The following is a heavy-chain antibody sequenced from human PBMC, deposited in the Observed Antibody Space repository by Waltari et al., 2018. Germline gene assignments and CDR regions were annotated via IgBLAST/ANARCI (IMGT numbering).Heavy chain of an antibody. CDR3: ARVLRMGDLPHLS. Sequence: QQLESGGGLVQPGGSLRLSCATSGFTFNNYAMNWVRQAPGKGLEWVSAISAGGATTYYADSMKGRFTISRDNSKNTLYLQMNSLRAEDTAVYYCARVLRMGDLPHLSWGQGTLVTVSS. J-gene: IGHJ5*02. V-gene: IGHV3-23*01. CDR2: ISAGGATT. CDR1: GFTFNNYA. D-gene: IGHD3-16*01.